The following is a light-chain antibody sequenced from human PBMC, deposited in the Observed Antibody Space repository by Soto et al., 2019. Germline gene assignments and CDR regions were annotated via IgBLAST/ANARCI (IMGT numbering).Light chain of an antibody. V-gene: IGKV4-1*01. CDR3: QQYYSTPFT. J-gene: IGKJ3*01. Sequence: DIVMTQSPDSLAVSLGERATINCKSSQSVLYSSNNKNYLAWYQQKPGQPTKLLIYWASIRESGVPDRFSGSGSGTDFTLTISSLQAEDVAGYYCQQYYSTPFTFGPGTKVGIK. CDR1: QSVLYSSNNKNY. CDR2: WAS.